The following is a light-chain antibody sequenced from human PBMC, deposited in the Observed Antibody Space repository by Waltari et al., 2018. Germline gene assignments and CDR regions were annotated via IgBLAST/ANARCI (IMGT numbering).Light chain of an antibody. CDR3: SGWDSDLVAVV. J-gene: IGLJ3*02. CDR2: RRN. CDR1: HNNVGNQG. V-gene: IGLV10-54*04. Sequence: QAGLTQPPSVSRDLGQTATLTCTGNHNNVGNQGAAWLQQHRAHPPNLLAFRRNNRPTGMTERISAATSGDTAFPTSTGLQPADEAVYYCSGWDSDLVAVVFGGGTKLTVL.